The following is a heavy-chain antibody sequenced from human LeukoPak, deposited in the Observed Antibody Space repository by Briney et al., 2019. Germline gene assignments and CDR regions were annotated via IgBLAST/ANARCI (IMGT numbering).Heavy chain of an antibody. CDR1: GGSISSGSYY. CDR3: ARSAAGIGLVWFDP. Sequence: SETLSLTCTVSGGSISSGSYYRSWIRQPAGKGLEWIGRIYTSGSTNYNPSLKSRVTISVDTSKNQFSLKLSSVTASDTAVYYCARSAAGIGLVWFDPLGQGTLVTVSS. CDR2: IYTSGST. D-gene: IGHD6-13*01. V-gene: IGHV4-61*02. J-gene: IGHJ5*02.